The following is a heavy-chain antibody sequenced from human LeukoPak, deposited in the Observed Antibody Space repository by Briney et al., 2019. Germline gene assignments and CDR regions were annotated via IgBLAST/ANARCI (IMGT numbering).Heavy chain of an antibody. CDR3: ARCGGGNPRWFDP. CDR2: ITSSSSYI. CDR1: GFSFRSYG. Sequence: GGSLRLSCAASGFSFRSYGMNWVRQAPGKGLEWGSSITSSSSYIYYSDSVKGRFTISRDNARNSMYLQMNSLRAEDTAVYYCARCGGGNPRWFDPWGQGTLVTVSS. D-gene: IGHD4-23*01. V-gene: IGHV3-21*01. J-gene: IGHJ5*02.